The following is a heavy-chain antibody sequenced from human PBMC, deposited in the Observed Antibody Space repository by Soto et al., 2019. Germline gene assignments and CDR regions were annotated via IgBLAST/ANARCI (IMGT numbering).Heavy chain of an antibody. Sequence: SETLSLTCTVSGGSISSYYWSWIRQPPGKGLEWIGYIYYSGSTNYNPSLKSRVTISVDTSKNQFSLKLSSVTAADTAVYYCARNGRSSGWAYYFDYWGQGTLV. CDR2: IYYSGST. CDR1: GGSISSYY. V-gene: IGHV4-59*01. J-gene: IGHJ4*02. CDR3: ARNGRSSGWAYYFDY. D-gene: IGHD6-19*01.